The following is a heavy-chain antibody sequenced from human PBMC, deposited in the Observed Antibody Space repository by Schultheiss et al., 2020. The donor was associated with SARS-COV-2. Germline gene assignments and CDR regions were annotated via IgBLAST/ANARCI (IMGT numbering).Heavy chain of an antibody. CDR2: IYYSGST. CDR1: GGSISSSSYY. Sequence: SETLSLTCTVSGGSISSSSYYWGWIRQPPGKGLEWIGSIYYSGSTYYNPSLKSRVTISVDTSKNQFSLKLSSVTAADTAVYYCARGIVVVPAAMDWGQGTLVTVSS. J-gene: IGHJ4*02. D-gene: IGHD2-2*01. CDR3: ARGIVVVPAAMD. V-gene: IGHV4-39*07.